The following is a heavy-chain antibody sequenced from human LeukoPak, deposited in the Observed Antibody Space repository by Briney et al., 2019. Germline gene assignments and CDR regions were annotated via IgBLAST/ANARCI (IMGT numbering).Heavy chain of an antibody. CDR3: ASRYCSGGSCLVYGMDV. D-gene: IGHD2-15*01. CDR1: GGTFSSYA. Sequence: GASVKVSCKASGGTFSSYAISWVRQAPGQGLEWMGGIIPIFGTANYAQKFQGRVTITADESTSTAYMELSSLRSEDTAVYYCASRYCSGGSCLVYGMDVWGQGTTVTVSS. CDR2: IIPIFGTA. J-gene: IGHJ6*02. V-gene: IGHV1-69*13.